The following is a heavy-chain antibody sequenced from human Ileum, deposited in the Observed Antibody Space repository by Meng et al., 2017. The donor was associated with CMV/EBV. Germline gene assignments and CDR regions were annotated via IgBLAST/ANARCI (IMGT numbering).Heavy chain of an antibody. Sequence: GGSLRLSCAASGFTFTRYAMDWVRQAPGKGLEWVAVISYDGSNKYYADSVKGRFTISRDNSKNTLYLQMNSLRAEDTAVYYCAREYSSSWYYFDYWGQGTLVTVSS. CDR2: ISYDGSNK. D-gene: IGHD6-13*01. J-gene: IGHJ4*02. CDR3: AREYSSSWYYFDY. V-gene: IGHV3-30*04. CDR1: GFTFTRYA.